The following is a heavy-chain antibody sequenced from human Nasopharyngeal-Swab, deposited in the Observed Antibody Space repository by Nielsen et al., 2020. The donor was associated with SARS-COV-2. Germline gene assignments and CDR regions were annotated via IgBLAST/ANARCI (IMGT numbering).Heavy chain of an antibody. Sequence: WIRQPPGKGLEWVANIKQDGSEKYYVDSVKGRFTISRDNAKNSLYLQMNSLRAEDTAVYYCARDGSLGQWFRKTQGMDVWGQGTTVTVSS. J-gene: IGHJ6*02. CDR2: IKQDGSEK. CDR3: ARDGSLGQWFRKTQGMDV. D-gene: IGHD3-10*01. V-gene: IGHV3-7*03.